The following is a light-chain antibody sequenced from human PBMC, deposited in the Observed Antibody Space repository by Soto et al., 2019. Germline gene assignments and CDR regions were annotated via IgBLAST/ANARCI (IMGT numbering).Light chain of an antibody. V-gene: IGLV2-14*03. CDR1: SSDVGGYNY. CDR3: SSYTSSHTYV. Sequence: QSALTQPASVSGSPGQSITISCTGTSSDVGGYNYVSWYQQHPGKAPKFMIYDVSNRPSGVSNRFSGSKSGNTASLTISGLQAEDEADYYCSSYTSSHTYVFGTGTKVTVL. CDR2: DVS. J-gene: IGLJ1*01.